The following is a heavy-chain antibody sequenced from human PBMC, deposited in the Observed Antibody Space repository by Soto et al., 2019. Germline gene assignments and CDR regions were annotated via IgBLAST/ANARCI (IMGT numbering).Heavy chain of an antibody. Sequence: GGSLRLSGAASGFTFSSYAISWVRQAPWKGLEWVSGISGSGVSTYYADSVKGRFTISRDNSKNTLYLQVSSLRAEDTAVYYCANAPGYCSGGTCYWYLDLWGRGTLVAVSS. V-gene: IGHV3-23*01. CDR2: ISGSGVST. CDR3: ANAPGYCSGGTCYWYLDL. J-gene: IGHJ2*01. CDR1: GFTFSSYA. D-gene: IGHD2-15*01.